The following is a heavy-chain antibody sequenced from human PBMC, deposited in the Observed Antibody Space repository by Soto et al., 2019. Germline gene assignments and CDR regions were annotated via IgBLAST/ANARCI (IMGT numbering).Heavy chain of an antibody. D-gene: IGHD5-18*01. CDR1: GGTFSSYA. J-gene: IGHJ6*02. CDR3: ARSDVDTAMAWYYYYGMDV. V-gene: IGHV1-69*13. CDR2: IIPIFGTA. Sequence: SVKVSCKASGGTFSSYAISWVRQAPGQGLEWMGGIIPIFGTANYAQKLQGRVTITADESTSTAYMELSSLRSEDTAVYYCARSDVDTAMAWYYYYGMDVWGQGTTVTVSS.